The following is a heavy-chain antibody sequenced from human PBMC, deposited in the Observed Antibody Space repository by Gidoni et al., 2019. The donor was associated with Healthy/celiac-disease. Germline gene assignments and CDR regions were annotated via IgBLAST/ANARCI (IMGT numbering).Heavy chain of an antibody. J-gene: IGHJ6*02. CDR2: ISGSGGST. V-gene: IGHV3-23*01. D-gene: IGHD5-18*01. CDR3: AKDYANTAMGDSYPYGMDV. CDR1: GFTFSRDA. Sequence: EVQLLESGGGLVQPGGSLRLSCAASGFTFSRDAMRWVRQAPGKGLEWVSAISGSGGSTYYADSVKGRFTISRDNSKNTLYLQMNSLRAEDTAVYYCAKDYANTAMGDSYPYGMDVWGQGTTVTVSS.